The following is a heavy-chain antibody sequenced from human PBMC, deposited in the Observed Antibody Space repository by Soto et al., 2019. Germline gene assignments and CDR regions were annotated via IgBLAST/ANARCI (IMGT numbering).Heavy chain of an antibody. CDR1: GGSISSYY. J-gene: IGHJ4*02. CDR2: IYYSGST. D-gene: IGHD5-12*01. V-gene: IGHV4-59*01. CDR3: ARDQGLRYFDY. Sequence: SETLSLTCTVSGGSISSYYWSWIRQPPGKGLEWIGYIYYSGSTNYNPSLKSRVTISVDTSKNQFSLKLSSVTAADTAVYYCARDQGLRYFDYWGQGTLVTVSS.